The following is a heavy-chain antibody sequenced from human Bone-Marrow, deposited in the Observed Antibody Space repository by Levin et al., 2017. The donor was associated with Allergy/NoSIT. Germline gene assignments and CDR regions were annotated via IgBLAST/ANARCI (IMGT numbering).Heavy chain of an antibody. CDR3: AKTTNNITGVVELDF. D-gene: IGHD1-7*01. V-gene: IGHV1-69*02. CDR1: GGSFTSYT. CDR2: VIPVLAIS. J-gene: IGHJ4*02. Sequence: GASVKVSCKTSGGSFTSYTITWVRQAPGQGLEWMGRVIPVLAISDYAQQFQGRVTIIADKSTSTAYMELKNLRSDDTAVYYCAKTTNNITGVVELDFWGQGTLVTVSS.